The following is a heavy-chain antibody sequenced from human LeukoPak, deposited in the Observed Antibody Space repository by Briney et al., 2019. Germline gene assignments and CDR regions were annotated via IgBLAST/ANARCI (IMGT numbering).Heavy chain of an antibody. V-gene: IGHV4-39*07. J-gene: IGHJ4*02. Sequence: SETLSLTCTVSGGSISSSTYYWGWIRQPPGKGLEWIGSMYYSGNIYYNPSLKSRVTISVDTSKNQLSLKLSSVTAEDTAVYYCARDLPGYDFWSGYYTLFDYWGQGTLVTVSS. CDR2: MYYSGNI. CDR3: ARDLPGYDFWSGYYTLFDY. CDR1: GGSISSSTYY. D-gene: IGHD3-3*01.